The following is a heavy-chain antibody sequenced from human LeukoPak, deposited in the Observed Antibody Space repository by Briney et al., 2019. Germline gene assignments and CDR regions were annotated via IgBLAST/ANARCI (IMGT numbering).Heavy chain of an antibody. D-gene: IGHD1-14*01. CDR2: ISGSGGST. J-gene: IGHJ4*02. CDR3: AKDIRMDPY. Sequence: GGSLRLSCAASGFTFNSYAMNWVRQAPGKGLEWVPTISGSGGSTYYADSVKGRFTISRDNSKNTLYLEMNGLRAEDTAVYYCAKDIRMDPYWGQGTLVTVSS. CDR1: GFTFNSYA. V-gene: IGHV3-23*01.